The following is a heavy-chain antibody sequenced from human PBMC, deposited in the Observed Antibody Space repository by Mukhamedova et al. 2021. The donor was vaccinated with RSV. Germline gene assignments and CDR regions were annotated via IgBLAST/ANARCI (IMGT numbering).Heavy chain of an antibody. D-gene: IGHD6-13*01. CDR1: SNY. CDR3: CGSNNWYWNFDY. Sequence: SNYMTWVRQAPGKGLEWVSVIYGGGSTHYADSVKGRFTISRDNSKNTLYLQMNSLRAEDTAVYYCCGSNNWYWNFDYWGQGTLVT. V-gene: IGHV3-53*01. CDR2: IYGGGST. J-gene: IGHJ4*02.